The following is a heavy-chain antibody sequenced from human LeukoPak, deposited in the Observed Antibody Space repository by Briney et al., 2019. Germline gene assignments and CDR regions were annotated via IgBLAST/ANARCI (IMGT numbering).Heavy chain of an antibody. J-gene: IGHJ3*02. Sequence: GGSLRLSCAASGFTFSSYTMHWVRQAPGKAPQYVAAITENADSIYLASSVRGRFTISRDNAKNSLYLQMNSLRADDTAVYYCALEGGGSTPYAFDIWGQGTTVTVSS. CDR3: ALEGGGSTPYAFDI. CDR2: ITENADSI. CDR1: GFTFSSYT. V-gene: IGHV3-64*01. D-gene: IGHD3-16*01.